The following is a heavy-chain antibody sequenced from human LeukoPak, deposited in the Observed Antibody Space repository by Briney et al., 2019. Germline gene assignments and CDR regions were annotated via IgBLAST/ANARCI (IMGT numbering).Heavy chain of an antibody. CDR1: GFTFSNYA. CDR2: INHSGST. V-gene: IGHV4-34*01. CDR3: ARFAGSGWYLDY. D-gene: IGHD6-19*01. J-gene: IGHJ4*02. Sequence: KTGGSLRLSCAASGFTFSNYAMSWVRHAPGKGLEWIGEINHSGSTNYNPSLKSRVTISVDTSKNQFSLKLSSVTAADTAVYYCARFAGSGWYLDYWGQGTLVTVSS.